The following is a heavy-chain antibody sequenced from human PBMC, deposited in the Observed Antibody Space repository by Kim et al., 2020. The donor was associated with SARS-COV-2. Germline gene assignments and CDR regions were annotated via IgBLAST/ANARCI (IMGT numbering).Heavy chain of an antibody. CDR1: GGSISSYY. J-gene: IGHJ4*02. CDR3: ARVGAAAGFDY. V-gene: IGHV4-59*01. CDR2: IYYSGSN. Sequence: SETLSLTCTVSGGSISSYYWSWIRQPPGKGLEWIGYIYYSGSNNYNPSLKSRVTISVDTSKNQFSLTLSSVTAADTAVYYCARVGAAAGFDYWGQGTLVTVSS. D-gene: IGHD6-13*01.